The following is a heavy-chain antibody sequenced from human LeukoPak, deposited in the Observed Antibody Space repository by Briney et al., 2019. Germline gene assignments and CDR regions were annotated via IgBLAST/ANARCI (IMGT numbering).Heavy chain of an antibody. Sequence: GGSLRLSCAASGFTFSSYWMTWVRQAPGKGLEWVAHIKQDGSEKYYVDSVKGRFTISRDNAKNSLSLHMNSLRAEDTAVYYCARPPQVVVITNYYFDYWGQGTLVTVSS. CDR2: IKQDGSEK. CDR3: ARPPQVVVITNYYFDY. D-gene: IGHD3-22*01. CDR1: GFTFSSYW. J-gene: IGHJ4*02. V-gene: IGHV3-7*01.